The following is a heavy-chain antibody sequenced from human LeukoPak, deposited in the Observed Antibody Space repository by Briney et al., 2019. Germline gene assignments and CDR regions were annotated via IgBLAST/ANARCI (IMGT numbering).Heavy chain of an antibody. J-gene: IGHJ3*02. CDR3: ARERAPADYGDYAAGRYAFDI. V-gene: IGHV3-33*08. CDR2: IWYDGSNK. D-gene: IGHD4-17*01. Sequence: HAGGSLRLSCEASAFIFSGHWLNWVRQTPGKGLEWVAVIWYDGSNKYYADSVKGRFTISRDNSKNTLYLQMNSLRAEDTAVYYCARERAPADYGDYAAGRYAFDIWGQGTMVTVSS. CDR1: AFIFSGHW.